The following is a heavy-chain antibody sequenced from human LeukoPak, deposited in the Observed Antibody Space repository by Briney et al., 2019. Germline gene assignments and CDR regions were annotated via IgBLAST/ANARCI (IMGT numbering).Heavy chain of an antibody. D-gene: IGHD1-26*01. Sequence: ASVKVSCKASGYTFTGYYMHWVRQAPGQGLEWMGRINPNSGGTNYAQKFQGRVTMTRDTSISTAYMELSRLRSDDTAVYYCASTTLVGASRDAFDIWGQGTMVTVSS. J-gene: IGHJ3*02. CDR2: INPNSGGT. CDR3: ASTTLVGASRDAFDI. CDR1: GYTFTGYY. V-gene: IGHV1-2*06.